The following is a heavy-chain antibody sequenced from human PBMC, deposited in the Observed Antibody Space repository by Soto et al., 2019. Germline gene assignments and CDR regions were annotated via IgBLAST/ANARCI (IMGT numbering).Heavy chain of an antibody. V-gene: IGHV1-18*01. CDR3: ARDGGVVVADTLWWAFDS. Sequence: QVQLVQSGVEVKKPGASVRVSCKASGYTFTSYGISWLRQAPGQGPEWMGWISAHNGNTYYAQKLQGRVTMTTDTSTSTAYMELRSLTSDDTAVYYCARDGGVVVADTLWWAFDSWGQGALVTVSS. D-gene: IGHD2-15*01. J-gene: IGHJ4*02. CDR2: ISAHNGNT. CDR1: GYTFTSYG.